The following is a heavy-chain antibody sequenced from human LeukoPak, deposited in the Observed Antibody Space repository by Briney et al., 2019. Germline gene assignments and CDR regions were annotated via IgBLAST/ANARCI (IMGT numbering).Heavy chain of an antibody. V-gene: IGHV6-1*01. CDR3: AKSQRSTDAFDI. CDR1: GDSVSSNSAA. J-gene: IGHJ3*02. CDR2: SYYRSKWYN. Sequence: SQTLSLTCAISGDSVSSNSAAWNWIRQSPSRGLEWLGRSYYRSKWYNDYAVSVKSRITINPDTSKNQFSLQLNSVTPEDTAVYYCAKSQRSTDAFDIWGQGTMVTVSS.